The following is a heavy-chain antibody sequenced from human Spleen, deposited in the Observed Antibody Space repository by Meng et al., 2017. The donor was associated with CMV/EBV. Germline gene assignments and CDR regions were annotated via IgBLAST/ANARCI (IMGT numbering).Heavy chain of an antibody. D-gene: IGHD1-26*01. CDR3: ARDNSGSYYS. CDR1: GYTFTNYD. V-gene: IGHV1-8*01. Sequence: ASVKVSCKASGYTFTNYDINWVRQASGQGLEWMGWMNSNSGNTDYAQKFQGRVTMTRDTSTSTVYMELSSLRSEDTAVYYCARDNSGSYYSWGQGTLVTVSS. CDR2: MNSNSGNT. J-gene: IGHJ4*02.